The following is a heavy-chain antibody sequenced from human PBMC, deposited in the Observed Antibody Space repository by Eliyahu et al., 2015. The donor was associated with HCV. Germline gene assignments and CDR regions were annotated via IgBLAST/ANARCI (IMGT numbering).Heavy chain of an antibody. J-gene: IGHJ4*02. V-gene: IGHV3-15*01. CDR3: TSTVDSYYDFWSGYNRFDY. CDR2: IKSKTDGGTT. Sequence: EVQLVESGGDLVKTGGSXRLSCAASGFXXSNAWXXWVXQAPGKGXGWVGRIKSKTDGGTTDYAAPVKGRFTISRDDSENTVYLQMNSLKTEDTAVYYCTSTVDSYYDFWSGYNRFDYWGQGTLVTVSS. CDR1: GFXXSNAW. D-gene: IGHD3-3*01.